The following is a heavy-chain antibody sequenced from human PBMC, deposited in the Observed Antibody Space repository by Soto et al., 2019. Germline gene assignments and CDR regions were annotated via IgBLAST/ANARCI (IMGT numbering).Heavy chain of an antibody. CDR1: GGSISSSNW. D-gene: IGHD6-6*01. CDR2: IYHSGST. V-gene: IGHV4-4*02. J-gene: IGHJ4*02. CDR3: ARAGYSSSSGVCFDY. Sequence: PSETLSLTCAVSGGSISSSNWWSWVRQPPGKGLEWIGEIYHSGSTNYNPSLKSRVTISVDKSKNQFSLKLSSVTAADTAVYYCARAGYSSSSGVCFDYWGQRTLVTVSS.